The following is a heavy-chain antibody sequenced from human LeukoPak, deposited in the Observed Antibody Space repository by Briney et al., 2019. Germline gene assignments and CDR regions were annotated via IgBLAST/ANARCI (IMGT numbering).Heavy chain of an antibody. V-gene: IGHV4-4*07. J-gene: IGHJ1*01. Sequence: SETLSLTCTVSGGSISRYYWSWIRQPAGKGLEWIGRIYTTGSTYYNPSLRSRVTMSVDTSKNQFSLKVSSVTAADTAVYYCASDSSGWYGYFQHWGQGTVVTVSS. CDR3: ASDSSGWYGYFQH. CDR1: GGSISRYY. D-gene: IGHD6-19*01. CDR2: IYTTGST.